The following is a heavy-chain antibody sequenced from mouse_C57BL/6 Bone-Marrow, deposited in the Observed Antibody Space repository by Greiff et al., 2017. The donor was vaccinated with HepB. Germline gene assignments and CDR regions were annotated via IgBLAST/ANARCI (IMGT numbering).Heavy chain of an antibody. V-gene: IGHV1-42*01. CDR1: GYSFTGYY. CDR2: INPSTGGT. D-gene: IGHD3-1*01. Sequence: VQLQQSGPELVKPGASVKISCKASGYSFTGYYMNWVKQSPEKSLEWIGEINPSTGGTTYNQKFKAKATLTVDKSSSTAYMQLKSLTSEDSAVYYCARSGESDYWGQGTTLTVSS. J-gene: IGHJ2*01. CDR3: ARSGESDY.